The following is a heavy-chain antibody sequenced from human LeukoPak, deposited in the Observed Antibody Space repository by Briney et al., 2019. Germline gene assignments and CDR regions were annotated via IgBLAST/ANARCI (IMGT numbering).Heavy chain of an antibody. CDR1: GYTFTDYY. CDR2: FDPEDGET. CDR3: ATSILRFLEWLPRHDAFDI. J-gene: IGHJ3*02. D-gene: IGHD3-3*01. Sequence: ATVKISCKASGYTFTDYYIHWVQQAPGKGLEWMGGFDPEDGETIYAQKFQGRVTMTEDTSTDTAYMELSSLRSEDTAVYYCATSILRFLEWLPRHDAFDIWGQGTMVTVSS. V-gene: IGHV1-69-2*01.